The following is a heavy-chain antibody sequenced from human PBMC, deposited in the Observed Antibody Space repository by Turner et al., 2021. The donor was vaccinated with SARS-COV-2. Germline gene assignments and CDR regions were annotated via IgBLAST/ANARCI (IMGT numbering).Heavy chain of an antibody. V-gene: IGHV1-46*01. CDR2: INPSGGST. D-gene: IGHD3-3*01. CDR3: ARDLPHCRGRPINGAIFGVVNRGYGLDV. Sequence: WMGIINPSGGSTSYAQKFQGRVTMTRDTSTSTVYMELSSLRSEDTAGYYCARDLPHCRGRPINGAIFGVVNRGYGLDVWGQGTTVTVSS. J-gene: IGHJ6*02.